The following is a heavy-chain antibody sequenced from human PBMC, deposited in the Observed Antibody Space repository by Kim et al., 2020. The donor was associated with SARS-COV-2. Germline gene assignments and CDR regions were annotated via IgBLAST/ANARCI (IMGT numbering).Heavy chain of an antibody. CDR1: GGSISSYY. Sequence: SETLSLTCTVSGGSISSYYWSWIRQPPGKGLEWIGYIYYSGSTNYNPSLKSRVTISVDTSKNQFSLKLSPVTAADTAVYYCARGPGDVWGQGTTVTVSS. CDR2: IYYSGST. CDR3: ARGPGDV. V-gene: IGHV4-59*01. J-gene: IGHJ6*02.